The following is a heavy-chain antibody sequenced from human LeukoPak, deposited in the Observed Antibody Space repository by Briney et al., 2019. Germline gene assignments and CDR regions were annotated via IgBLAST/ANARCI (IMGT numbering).Heavy chain of an antibody. J-gene: IGHJ4*02. CDR3: ARLDYYGSGYYFDY. V-gene: IGHV4-59*08. CDR1: GGSISSYY. Sequence: PSETLSLTCTVSGGSISSYYWSWIRQPPGKGLEWIGYIYYSGSTNYNPSLKSRVTISVDTSKNQFSLKLSSVTAADTAVYYCARLDYYGSGYYFDYWGQGTLVTVSS. D-gene: IGHD3-10*01. CDR2: IYYSGST.